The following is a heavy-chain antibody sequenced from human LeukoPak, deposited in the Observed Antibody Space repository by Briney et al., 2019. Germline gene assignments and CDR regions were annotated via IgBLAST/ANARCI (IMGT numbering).Heavy chain of an antibody. D-gene: IGHD6-13*01. Sequence: GGSLRLSCVGSGFTFNDYSMNWVRQAPGKGLEWVSYISTSGSTIFYADSVKGRFTISRDNDKKSLFLRMNSLRAEDTAVYYCVRENTVIAAAGIDYWGQGTLVTVSS. V-gene: IGHV3-48*01. CDR3: VRENTVIAAAGIDY. CDR1: GFTFNDYS. CDR2: ISTSGSTI. J-gene: IGHJ4*02.